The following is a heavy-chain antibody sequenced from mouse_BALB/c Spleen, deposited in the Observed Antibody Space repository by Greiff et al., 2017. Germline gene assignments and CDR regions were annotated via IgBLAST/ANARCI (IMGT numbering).Heavy chain of an antibody. J-gene: IGHJ4*01. CDR2: INPGSGGT. Sequence: QVHVKQPGAELVKPGASVKLSCKASGYTFTSYWMHWVKLRPGQGFEWIGEINPGSGGTNYNEKFKGKATLTADKSSSTAYMQLSSLTSDDSAVYFCARSEVRRHAMDYWGQGTSVTVSS. V-gene: IGHV1-53*01. D-gene: IGHD2-14*01. CDR3: ARSEVRRHAMDY. CDR1: GYTFTSYW.